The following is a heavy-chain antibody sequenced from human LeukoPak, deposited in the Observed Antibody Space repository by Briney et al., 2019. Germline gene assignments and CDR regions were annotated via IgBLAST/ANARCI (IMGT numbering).Heavy chain of an antibody. V-gene: IGHV4-59*08. D-gene: IGHD3-16*01. CDR2: SHTSGRS. Sequence: SETLSLTCSVSGGSISGYYWSRIRQPPAKGLEWIAYSHTSGRSKYNPSLKSRVTITFDTSKNQFSLSLSSVTAADTALYYCARHYLGGDSSFDIWGQGTMVTVSS. CDR3: ARHYLGGDSSFDI. J-gene: IGHJ3*02. CDR1: GGSISGYY.